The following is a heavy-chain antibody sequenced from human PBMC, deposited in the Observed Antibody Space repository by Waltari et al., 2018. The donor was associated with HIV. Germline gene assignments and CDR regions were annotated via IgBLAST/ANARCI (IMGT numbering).Heavy chain of an antibody. CDR2: ISSSGNT. V-gene: IGHV4-61*02. J-gene: IGHJ6*02. CDR3: ARALLAARSGGMDV. Sequence: QVQLQESGPGLVKPSPTLSLICIVTGDSITRGSYYWTWVRQPAGKGLEWIGRISSSGNTNYNPSLKSRVTMSMDTSKNQFSLEVTSVTAADTAIYFCARALLAARSGGMDVWGHGTTVTVSS. CDR1: GDSITRGSYY. D-gene: IGHD6-25*01.